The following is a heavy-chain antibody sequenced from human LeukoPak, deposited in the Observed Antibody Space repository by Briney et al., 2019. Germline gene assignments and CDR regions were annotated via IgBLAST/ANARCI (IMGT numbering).Heavy chain of an antibody. CDR1: GFTFSSYS. D-gene: IGHD3-10*01. J-gene: IGHJ4*02. Sequence: GGSLRLSCAASGFTFSSYSMNWVRQAPGKGLEWVSYISSSSSTIYYADSVKGRFTISRDNAKNSLYLQMNSLKTEDTAVYYCVAMIRGMGYWGQGTLVTVSS. CDR2: ISSSSSTI. V-gene: IGHV3-48*01. CDR3: VAMIRGMGY.